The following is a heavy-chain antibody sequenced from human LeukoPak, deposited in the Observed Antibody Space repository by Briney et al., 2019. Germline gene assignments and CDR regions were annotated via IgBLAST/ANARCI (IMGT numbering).Heavy chain of an antibody. CDR1: GGSFSGYY. Sequence: PSETLSLTCAVYGGSFSGYYWSWIRRPPGKGLEWIGEINHSGSTNYNPSLKSRVTISVDTSKNQFSLKLSSVTAADTAVYYCARSYEGYFDYWGQGTLVTVSS. J-gene: IGHJ4*02. CDR3: ARSYEGYFDY. CDR2: INHSGST. D-gene: IGHD3-3*01. V-gene: IGHV4-34*01.